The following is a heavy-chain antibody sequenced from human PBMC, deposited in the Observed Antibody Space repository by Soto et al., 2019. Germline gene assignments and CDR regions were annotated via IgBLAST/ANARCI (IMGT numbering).Heavy chain of an antibody. D-gene: IGHD6-19*01. V-gene: IGHV1-69*02. Sequence: QVQLVQSGAEVKKPGSSVKVSCKASGGTFSSYTISWVRQAPGQRLEWMGRIIPILGIANYAQKFQGRVTITADKSTSTAYMELSSLRSEDTAVYYCAIHSSGWTDYWGQGTLVTVSS. J-gene: IGHJ4*02. CDR1: GGTFSSYT. CDR3: AIHSSGWTDY. CDR2: IIPILGIA.